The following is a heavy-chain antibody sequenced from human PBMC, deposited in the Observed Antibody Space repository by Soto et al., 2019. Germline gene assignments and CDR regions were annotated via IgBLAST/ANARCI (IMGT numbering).Heavy chain of an antibody. V-gene: IGHV4-59*08. J-gene: IGHJ1*01. Sequence: SETLSLTCTVSGGSISSYYWSWIRQPPGKGLEWIGYIYYSGSTNYNPSLKSRVTISVDTSKNQFSLKLSSVTAADTAVYYCARLMAVAGIKYFQHWGQGTRVTVSS. CDR1: GGSISSYY. CDR2: IYYSGST. CDR3: ARLMAVAGIKYFQH. D-gene: IGHD6-19*01.